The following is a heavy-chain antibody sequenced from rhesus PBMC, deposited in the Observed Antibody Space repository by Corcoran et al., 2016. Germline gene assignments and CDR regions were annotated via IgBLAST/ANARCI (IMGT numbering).Heavy chain of an antibody. CDR3: ARDPRGSLNSFVGGFDY. CDR2: IYGSSGST. J-gene: IGHJ4*01. D-gene: IGHD1-1*01. Sequence: QLQLQESGPGLVKPSETLSLTCAVSGGSISSNYWSWIRQPPGKGLEWIGYIYGSSGSTYYNPSLKSVVTISTYTSKNQFSLKLGSVTAADAAVYYCARDPRGSLNSFVGGFDYWGQGVLVTVSS. V-gene: IGHV4-160*01. CDR1: GGSISSNY.